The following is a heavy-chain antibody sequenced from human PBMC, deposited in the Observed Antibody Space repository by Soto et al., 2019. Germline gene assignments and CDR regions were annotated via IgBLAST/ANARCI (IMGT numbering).Heavy chain of an antibody. CDR2: MSYDGSKK. D-gene: IGHD2-2*02. J-gene: IGHJ4*02. CDR1: GFTLSTYA. Sequence: GGSLRLSCAASGFTLSTYAFHWVRQSPGKGLEWVAVMSYDGSKKHYADSVKGRFTISRDNAKNSLYLQMNSLRDEDTAVYYCAKSATVPAAIAYWGQGTLVTVS. V-gene: IGHV3-30-3*01. CDR3: AKSATVPAAIAY.